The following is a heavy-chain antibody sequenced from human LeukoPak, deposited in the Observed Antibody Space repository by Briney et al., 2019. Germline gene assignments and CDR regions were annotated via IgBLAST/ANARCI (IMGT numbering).Heavy chain of an antibody. D-gene: IGHD2-15*01. Sequence: GGSLRLSCIGSGCTFGDHAMNWFRQAPGKGLEWVGFIRTKGYGGSGEYAASVKGRFTISRDDSKSVAYLQMDSLKTEDTAVYYCARVDCSGASCYGEGWFDPWGQGTLVTVSS. V-gene: IGHV3-49*03. CDR3: ARVDCSGASCYGEGWFDP. J-gene: IGHJ5*02. CDR2: IRTKGYGGSG. CDR1: GCTFGDHA.